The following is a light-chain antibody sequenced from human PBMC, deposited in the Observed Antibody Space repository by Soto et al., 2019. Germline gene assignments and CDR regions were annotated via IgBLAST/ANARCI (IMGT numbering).Light chain of an antibody. J-gene: IGLJ3*02. CDR3: CSYAGTLWV. CDR2: DVS. Sequence: QSVLTQPRSVSGSPGQSVTISCTGTSSDVGGYNYVSWYQQHPGKAPKLMIYDVSKWPSGVPDRFSGSKSGNTASLTISGLQAEDEADYYCCSYAGTLWVFGGGTQLTVL. V-gene: IGLV2-11*01. CDR1: SSDVGGYNY.